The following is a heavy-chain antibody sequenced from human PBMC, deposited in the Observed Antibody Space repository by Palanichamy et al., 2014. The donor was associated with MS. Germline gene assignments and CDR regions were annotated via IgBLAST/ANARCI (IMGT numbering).Heavy chain of an antibody. CDR1: GGSISSTSYY. V-gene: IGHV4-39*01. CDR3: ARLRYYYDSSGYFRAGSTWFDP. CDR2: VYYSGNT. D-gene: IGHD3-22*01. J-gene: IGHJ5*02. Sequence: QLQLQESGPGLVKPSETLSLSCTVSGGSISSTSYYWGWVRQPPGKGLEWIGSVYYSGNTYYIPSLKSRVTISVDTSQNRFSLRLRSVTAADTAIYYCARLRYYYDSSGYFRAGSTWFDPWGQGTLVTVSS.